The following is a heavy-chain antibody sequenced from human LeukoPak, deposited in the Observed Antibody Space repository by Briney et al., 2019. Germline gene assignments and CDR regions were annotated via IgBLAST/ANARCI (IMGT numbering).Heavy chain of an antibody. CDR3: ARVLRYFEGRHGMDV. CDR1: GFTFSSYW. V-gene: IGHV3-74*01. D-gene: IGHD3-9*01. Sequence: GGSLRLSCAASGFTFSSYWMHWVRQVPGKGLVWVSGINTDGRSTSYADSVKGRFTISRDNAKNSLYLQMNSLRAEDTAVYYCARVLRYFEGRHGMDVWGQGTTVTVSS. CDR2: INTDGRST. J-gene: IGHJ6*02.